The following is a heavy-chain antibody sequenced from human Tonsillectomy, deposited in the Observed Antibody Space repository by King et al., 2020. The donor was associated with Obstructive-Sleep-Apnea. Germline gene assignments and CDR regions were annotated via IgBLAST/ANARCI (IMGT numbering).Heavy chain of an antibody. CDR3: GGYNWFDP. Sequence: VQLVESGGGVVQPGRSLRLSCAASGFTFSNYGMHWVRQAPGEGLEWVAIISYDGSDKYYADSLKGRFTFSRDNSKSTLYLQMNSLRPEDTAVYYCGGYNWFDPWGQGTLVTVSS. V-gene: IGHV3-30*03. CDR1: GFTFSNYG. J-gene: IGHJ5*02. D-gene: IGHD6-13*01. CDR2: ISYDGSDK.